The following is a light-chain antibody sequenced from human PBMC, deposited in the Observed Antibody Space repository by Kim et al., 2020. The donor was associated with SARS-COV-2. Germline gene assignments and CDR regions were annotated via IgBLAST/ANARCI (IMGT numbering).Light chain of an antibody. V-gene: IGLV2-23*02. J-gene: IGLJ2*01. CDR1: NSDVGTYNL. CDR2: EVS. CDR3: CSYAGGSTVV. Sequence: QSALTQPASVSGSPGQSITISCIGSNSDVGTYNLVSWYQQHPGKAPKLMIYEVSKRPSGVSSRFSGSKSGNTASLTIFGLQAEDEADYYCCSYAGGSTVVFGGGTKLTVL.